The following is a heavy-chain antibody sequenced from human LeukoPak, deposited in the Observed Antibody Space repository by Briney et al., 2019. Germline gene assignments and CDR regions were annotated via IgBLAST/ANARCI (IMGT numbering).Heavy chain of an antibody. CDR3: AKKTQLERRNFDY. Sequence: GGSLRLSCAASGFTFSDYYMSWIRQAPRKGLEWVSYISSSSSYTNYADSVRGRFTISRDNSKNTLYLQMTSLRAEDTAVYYCAKKTQLERRNFDYWGQGTLVTVSS. J-gene: IGHJ4*02. D-gene: IGHD1-1*01. CDR2: ISSSSSYT. CDR1: GFTFSDYY. V-gene: IGHV3-11*03.